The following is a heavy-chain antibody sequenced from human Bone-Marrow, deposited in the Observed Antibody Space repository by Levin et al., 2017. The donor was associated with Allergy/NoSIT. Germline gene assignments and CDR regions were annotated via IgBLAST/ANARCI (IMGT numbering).Heavy chain of an antibody. CDR1: GGSISSSTYY. CDR3: ARDRRGYTYGPYTDDYYYYMDV. V-gene: IGHV4-61*02. J-gene: IGHJ6*03. Sequence: MPSETLSLTCTVSGGSISSSTYYWSWIRQPAGKGLEWIGRIYASGSTNYNPSLKSRVTTSVDTSKNQFSLKLSSVNAADTAVYYCARDRRGYTYGPYTDDYYYYMDVWGKGTTVTVSS. D-gene: IGHD5-18*01. CDR2: IYASGST.